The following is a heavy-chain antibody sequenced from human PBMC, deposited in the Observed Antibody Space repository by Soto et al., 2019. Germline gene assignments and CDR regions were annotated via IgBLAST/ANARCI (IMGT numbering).Heavy chain of an antibody. CDR2: MNPNSGNT. CDR1: GYTFTSYD. CDR3: ARAGGPEYGLNHYAMDV. D-gene: IGHD4-17*01. V-gene: IGHV1-8*01. Sequence: ASVKVSCKASGYTFTSYDINWVRQATGQGLEWMGWMNPNSGNTGYAQKFQGRVTMTRNTSISTAYMELSSLRSEDTAVYYCARAGGPEYGLNHYAMDVWGQGTTVTVSS. J-gene: IGHJ6*02.